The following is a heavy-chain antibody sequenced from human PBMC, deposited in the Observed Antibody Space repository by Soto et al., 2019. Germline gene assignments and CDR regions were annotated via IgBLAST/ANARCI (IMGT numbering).Heavy chain of an antibody. CDR3: ARRDTSGFLRYFDN. CDR2: IVPNVGTV. D-gene: IGHD3-3*01. V-gene: IGHV1-69*06. Sequence: SVKVSCKASGGTLSSFINYPINWVRQAPGQGLEWMGGIVPNVGTVNYAQKFQGRVTVTADKSTGTAYMELSGLRSEDTALYYCARRDTSGFLRYFDNWGHGTLVTVSS. CDR1: GGTLSSFINYP. J-gene: IGHJ4*03.